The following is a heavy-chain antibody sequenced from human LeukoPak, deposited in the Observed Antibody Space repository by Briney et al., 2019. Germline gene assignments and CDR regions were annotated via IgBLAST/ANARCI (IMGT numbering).Heavy chain of an antibody. CDR2: ISGSGATT. D-gene: IGHD2-2*02. CDR3: AKDGKYTTSPGDY. CDR1: GFTSSSYA. V-gene: IGHV3-23*01. J-gene: IGHJ4*02. Sequence: GGSLRLSCAASGFTSSSYAMSWVRQAPGKGLEWISAISGSGATTYYADSVTGRFTISRDNSKSTLYLQMNSLRAEDTAVYYCAKDGKYTTSPGDYWGQGTLVTVSS.